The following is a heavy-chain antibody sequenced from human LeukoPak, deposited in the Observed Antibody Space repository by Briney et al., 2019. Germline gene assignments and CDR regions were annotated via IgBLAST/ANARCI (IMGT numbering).Heavy chain of an antibody. Sequence: SVKVSCKASGGTFSSYALSWVRQAPGQGLEWMGGIIPIFRTVNYAQNFQGRVTITADESTSTVYMELSGLRSEDTAVYFCAREGPPGYSGNDWRRWFDPWGQGTLVTVSS. J-gene: IGHJ5*02. CDR3: AREGPPGYSGNDWRRWFDP. CDR1: GGTFSSYA. V-gene: IGHV1-69*13. D-gene: IGHD5-12*01. CDR2: IIPIFRTV.